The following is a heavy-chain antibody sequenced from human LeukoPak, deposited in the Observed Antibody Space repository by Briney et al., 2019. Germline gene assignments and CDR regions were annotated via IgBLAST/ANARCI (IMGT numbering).Heavy chain of an antibody. V-gene: IGHV4-59*08. J-gene: IGHJ6*02. CDR3: ARRSLLRTVGYYYAMDV. CDR2: IYYSGST. D-gene: IGHD1-26*01. CDR1: GGSITSDY. Sequence: SETLSLTCTVSGGSITSDYWSWIRQPPGKGLEWIGYIYYSGSTNYNPSLQSRVTISVDTSKKQFSLKLSSVTAADTAVYYCARRSLLRTVGYYYAMDVWGQGTTVTVSS.